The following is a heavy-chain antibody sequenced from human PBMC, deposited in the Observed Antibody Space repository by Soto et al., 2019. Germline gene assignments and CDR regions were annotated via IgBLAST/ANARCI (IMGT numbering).Heavy chain of an antibody. J-gene: IGHJ4*02. Sequence: QVRLQESGPGLVKPSGTLSLTCAVSGGSISSSNWWSWVRQPPGKGLEWIGEIYHSGSTNYNPSLKSRVPISVDKSKNQFSLKLSSVTAADTAVYYCARGQLGHSSGWYVYYFDYWRQGTLVTVSS. CDR2: IYHSGST. CDR3: ARGQLGHSSGWYVYYFDY. CDR1: GGSISSSNW. V-gene: IGHV4-4*02. D-gene: IGHD6-19*01.